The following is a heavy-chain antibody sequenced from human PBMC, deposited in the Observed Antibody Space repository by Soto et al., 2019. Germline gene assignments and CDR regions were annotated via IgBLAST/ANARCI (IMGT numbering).Heavy chain of an antibody. CDR2: IYWDDSK. D-gene: IGHD1-26*01. V-gene: IGHV2-5*02. CDR1: GFSLSSNGVG. J-gene: IGHJ3*01. CDR3: ARKGSGIYAFDF. Sequence: QITLKESGPTLVKPTQTLTLTCTFSGFSLSSNGVGVGWIRQPPGKALEWLAVIYWDDSKHYSPSLKSSFTITTDTSKNQVVLTMTNMDPVDTATYYCARKGSGIYAFDFWGQGTMVTVSS.